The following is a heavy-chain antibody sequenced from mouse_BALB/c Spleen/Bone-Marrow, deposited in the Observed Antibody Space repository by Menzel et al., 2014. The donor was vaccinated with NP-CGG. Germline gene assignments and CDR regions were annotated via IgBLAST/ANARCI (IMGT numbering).Heavy chain of an antibody. CDR2: ISYDGSN. Sequence: EVHLVESGPGLVKPSQSLSLTCSVTGYSITSGYYWNWIRQFPGNKLEWMGYISYDGSNNYNPSLKNRISITRDTSKNQFFLKLNSVTTEDTATYYRARVYGNYFFAYWGQGTLVTVSA. J-gene: IGHJ3*01. D-gene: IGHD2-10*02. V-gene: IGHV3-6*02. CDR1: GYSITSGYY. CDR3: ARVYGNYFFAY.